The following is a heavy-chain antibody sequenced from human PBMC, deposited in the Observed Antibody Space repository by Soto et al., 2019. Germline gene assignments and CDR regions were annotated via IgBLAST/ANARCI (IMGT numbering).Heavy chain of an antibody. V-gene: IGHV1-69*12. D-gene: IGHD5-12*01. Sequence: QVQLVQSGAEVKKPGSSVKVSCKASGGTFSSYAISWLRQAPGQGLEWMGGIIPIFGTANYAQKFQGRVTITADESTSTADMELSSLRAEDTAVYYCARSLRSYYFDYWGQGTLVTVSS. CDR1: GGTFSSYA. CDR2: IIPIFGTA. J-gene: IGHJ4*02. CDR3: ARSLRSYYFDY.